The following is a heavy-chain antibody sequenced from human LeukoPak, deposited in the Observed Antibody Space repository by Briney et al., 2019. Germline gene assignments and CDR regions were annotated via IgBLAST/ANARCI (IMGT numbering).Heavy chain of an antibody. CDR3: ARKTYYYDTSPAGWFDT. J-gene: IGHJ5*02. CDR2: INQDGDTK. V-gene: IGHV3-7*01. D-gene: IGHD3-22*01. CDR1: GFTFSNYW. Sequence: GGSLRLSCAASGFTFSNYWMSWVRQAPGKGLEWVANINQDGDTKNYVDSVQGRFTISRDNAKNSLFLQMNSLRAEDTATYHCARKTYYYDTSPAGWFDTWGQGTLATVSS.